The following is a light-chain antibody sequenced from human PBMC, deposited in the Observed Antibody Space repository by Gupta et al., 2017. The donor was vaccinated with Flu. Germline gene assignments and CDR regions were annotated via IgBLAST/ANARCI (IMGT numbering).Light chain of an antibody. CDR2: DAS. J-gene: IGKJ2*01. Sequence: IVLSHSLAILSLSPGERATLSCRASQSVSSYIAWYKQKPGQAPRPLICDASNRATGIAARFSGSGAGTDFTLTISSREPEDFAVYYCQQRSNGPPMYTFGQGTKLEIK. CDR3: QQRSNGPPMYT. CDR1: QSVSSY. V-gene: IGKV3-11*01.